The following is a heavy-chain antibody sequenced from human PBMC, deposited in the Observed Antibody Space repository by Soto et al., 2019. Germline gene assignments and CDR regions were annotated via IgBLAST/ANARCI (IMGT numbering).Heavy chain of an antibody. CDR2: ISGSGGST. V-gene: IGHV3-23*01. CDR3: AKVKDLFLKYLLRPGIYGMDV. Sequence: PGGSLRLSCAASRFTFSSYAMSWVRPAPGKGLEWVSAISGSGGSTYYADSVKGRFTISRDNSKNTLYLQMNSLRAEDTAVYYCAKVKDLFLKYLLRPGIYGMDVWGQGTTVTVSS. CDR1: RFTFSSYA. J-gene: IGHJ6*02. D-gene: IGHD5-12*01.